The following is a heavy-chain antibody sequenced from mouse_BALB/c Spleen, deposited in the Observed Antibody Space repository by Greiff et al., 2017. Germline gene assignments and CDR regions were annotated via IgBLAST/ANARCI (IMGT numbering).Heavy chain of an antibody. Sequence: VQLQQSGPSLVKPSQTLSLTCSVTGDSITSGYWNWIRKFPGNKLEYMGYISYSGSTYYNPSLKSRISITRDTSKNQYYLQLNSVTTEDTATYYCARPSIYYGNLWFAYWGQGTLVTVSA. V-gene: IGHV3-8*02. D-gene: IGHD2-1*01. CDR1: GDSITSGY. CDR3: ARPSIYYGNLWFAY. J-gene: IGHJ3*01. CDR2: ISYSGST.